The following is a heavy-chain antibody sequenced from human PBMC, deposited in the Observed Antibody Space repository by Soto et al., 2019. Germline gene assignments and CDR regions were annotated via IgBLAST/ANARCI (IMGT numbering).Heavy chain of an antibody. Sequence: QVQLQESGPGLVKPSETLYLTCTVSGGSVNRGSYYLTWIRPPPGKGLEWIGYLYYQTTTNYKPSLKRRVTISVDPSNNQFSRKLSSVTAAATTVYYCARTYCTTTSCQAHGMDVWGQGTTVTVSS. CDR3: ARTYCTTTSCQAHGMDV. CDR2: LYYQTTT. CDR1: GGSVNRGSYY. J-gene: IGHJ6*02. D-gene: IGHD2-2*01. V-gene: IGHV4-61*01.